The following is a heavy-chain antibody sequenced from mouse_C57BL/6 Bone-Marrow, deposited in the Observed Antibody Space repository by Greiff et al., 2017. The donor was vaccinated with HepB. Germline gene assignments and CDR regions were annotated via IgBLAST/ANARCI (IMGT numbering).Heavy chain of an antibody. V-gene: IGHV6-3*01. CDR2: IRLKSDNYAT. Sequence: EVHLVESGGGLVQPGGSMKLSCVASGFTFSNYWMNWVRQSPEKGLEWVAQIRLKSDNYATHYAESVKGRFTISRDDFKSSVYLQMNNLRAEDTGIYYCTFYYGSSSYWYFDVWGTGTTVTGSS. J-gene: IGHJ1*03. CDR1: GFTFSNYW. CDR3: TFYYGSSSYWYFDV. D-gene: IGHD1-1*01.